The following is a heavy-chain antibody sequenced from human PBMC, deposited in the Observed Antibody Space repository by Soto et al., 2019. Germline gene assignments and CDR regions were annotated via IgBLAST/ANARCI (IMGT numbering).Heavy chain of an antibody. Sequence: QVPLVQSGAEVKKPGASLKVSCKASGYTFTSHGISWVRQAPGQGLEWMGWISANNGDTKYEQKFQGRATVTTDTSTSTGYMALRSLRSEDTAVYYCARMVRGSNIDYYHYMDVWGKGTTVTVSS. CDR1: GYTFTSHG. D-gene: IGHD3-10*01. CDR3: ARMVRGSNIDYYHYMDV. V-gene: IGHV1-18*01. CDR2: ISANNGDT. J-gene: IGHJ6*03.